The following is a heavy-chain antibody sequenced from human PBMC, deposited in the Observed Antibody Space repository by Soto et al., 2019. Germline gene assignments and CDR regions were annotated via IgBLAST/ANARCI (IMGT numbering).Heavy chain of an antibody. D-gene: IGHD4-17*01. CDR2: IRGSGGST. CDR3: ASLYGDLYYYYYMDV. CDR1: GFTFSSYA. J-gene: IGHJ6*03. Sequence: GGSLRLSCAASGFTFSSYAMSWVRQAPGKGLEWVSAIRGSGGSTYYADSVKGRFTISRDNSQNTLYLQMNSLRAEDTAVYYCASLYGDLYYYYYMDVWGKGTTVTVSS. V-gene: IGHV3-23*01.